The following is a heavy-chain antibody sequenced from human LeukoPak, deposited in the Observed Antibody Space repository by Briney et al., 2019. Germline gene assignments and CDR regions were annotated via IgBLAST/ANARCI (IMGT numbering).Heavy chain of an antibody. CDR2: IIAANGKT. D-gene: IGHD5/OR15-5a*01. CDR3: ARSKDFPFFDA. CDR1: RDTFSSYA. J-gene: IGHJ4*02. Sequence: ASVKVSCKASRDTFSSYAIYWVRQAPGQRLEWMAWIIAANGKTKYSRKFQGRASITTDTSARTAYMELRSLGSEDTAIYYCARSKDFPFFDAWGQGTLVTVSS. V-gene: IGHV1-3*01.